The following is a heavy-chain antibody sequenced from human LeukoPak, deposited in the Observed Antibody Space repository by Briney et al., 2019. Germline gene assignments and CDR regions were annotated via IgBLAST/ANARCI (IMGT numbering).Heavy chain of an antibody. V-gene: IGHV3-23*01. CDR1: GFTFSSYG. D-gene: IGHD3-16*02. J-gene: IGHJ4*02. CDR3: AKGQEYVWGSYRYTEGPYY. CDR2: ISSSGGST. Sequence: PGGSLRLSCAASGFTFSSYGMSWVRQAPGKGLEWVSVISSSGGSTDYADSVKGRFTISRDNSKNTLYLQMNSLRAEDTALYYCAKGQEYVWGSYRYTEGPYYWGQGTLVTVSS.